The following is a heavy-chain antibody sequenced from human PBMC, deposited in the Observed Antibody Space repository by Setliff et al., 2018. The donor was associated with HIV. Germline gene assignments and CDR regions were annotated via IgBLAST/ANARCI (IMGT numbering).Heavy chain of an antibody. Sequence: ETLSLTCTASGFTFSNYVINWVRQAPGKGLEWISGISGSGINSYYADSVKGRFTISRDNSKNTVYLQMNSLRAEDTAVYYCAKGAGFYGDYTFDHWGQGRQVTVSS. CDR1: GFTFSNYV. CDR2: ISGSGINS. V-gene: IGHV3-23*01. J-gene: IGHJ4*02. CDR3: AKGAGFYGDYTFDH. D-gene: IGHD4-17*01.